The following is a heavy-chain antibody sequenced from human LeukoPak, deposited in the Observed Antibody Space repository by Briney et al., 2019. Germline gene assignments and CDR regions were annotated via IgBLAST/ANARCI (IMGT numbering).Heavy chain of an antibody. V-gene: IGHV3-74*01. CDR3: ARGGVAGSGDY. D-gene: IGHD6-19*01. J-gene: IGHJ4*02. CDR2: INSDGRST. CDR1: GFTSSEYW. Sequence: GGSLRLSCAASGFTSSEYWMHWVRQAPGKGLVWVSRINSDGRSTVYADSVKGRFTISRDNAKNTLYLQMNSLRAEDTAVYYCARGGVAGSGDYWGQGTLVTVSS.